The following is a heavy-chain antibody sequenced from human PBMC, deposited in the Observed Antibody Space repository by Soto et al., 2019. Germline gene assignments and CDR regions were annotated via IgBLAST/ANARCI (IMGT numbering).Heavy chain of an antibody. Sequence: EVQLLESGGGLVQPGGSLRLSCAASGFTFSSYAMSWVRQAPGKGLEWVSAISGSGGSTYYADPVKGRFTISRDNSKNTLYLQMNSLRAEDTAVYYCASSRGMSDHSDFDYWGQGTLVTVSS. CDR2: ISGSGGST. D-gene: IGHD6-19*01. V-gene: IGHV3-23*01. CDR1: GFTFSSYA. CDR3: ASSRGMSDHSDFDY. J-gene: IGHJ4*02.